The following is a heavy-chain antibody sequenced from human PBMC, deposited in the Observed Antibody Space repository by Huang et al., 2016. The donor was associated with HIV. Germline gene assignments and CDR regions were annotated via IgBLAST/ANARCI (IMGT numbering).Heavy chain of an antibody. CDR3: ARGRRWLQRKNYYIDY. D-gene: IGHD5-18*01. CDR2: IHHSGTT. CDR1: GDSLSGYY. Sequence: QVQLQQWGAGLLKPSETLSLTCAVYGDSLSGYYWSWIRQSPGKELEWIGEIHHSGTTNYNPSRKSRVTISLDTSKKQFSLKLKSVTAADTAVFYCARGRRWLQRKNYYIDYWGQGTLVTVSS. J-gene: IGHJ4*02. V-gene: IGHV4-34*02.